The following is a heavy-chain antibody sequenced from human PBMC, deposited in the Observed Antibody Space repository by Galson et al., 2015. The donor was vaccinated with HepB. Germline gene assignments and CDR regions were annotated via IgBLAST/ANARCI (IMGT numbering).Heavy chain of an antibody. Sequence: SLRLSCAASRFTLSSSAMSWVRQAPGEGLEWVSSISGSGGITYYADSVKGRFTISRDNSKNTLYLQMNSLRAEDTAVYYCAKVRGGYCSGGSCYYFDHWGQGTLVTVSS. D-gene: IGHD2-15*01. V-gene: IGHV3-23*01. J-gene: IGHJ4*02. CDR3: AKVRGGYCSGGSCYYFDH. CDR1: RFTLSSSA. CDR2: ISGSGGIT.